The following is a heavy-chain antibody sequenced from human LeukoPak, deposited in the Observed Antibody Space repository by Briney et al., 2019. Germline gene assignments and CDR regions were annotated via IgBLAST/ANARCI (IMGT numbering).Heavy chain of an antibody. CDR3: AKNELQEHIYYYYYGMDV. CDR1: GFTFSSYA. D-gene: IGHD4-11*01. CDR2: ISGSGGST. V-gene: IGHV3-23*01. J-gene: IGHJ6*02. Sequence: GGSLRLSCAASGFTFSSYAMSWVRQAPGKGLEWVSAISGSGGSTYYADSVKGRFTISRDDSKNTLYLQMNSLRAEDTAVYYCAKNELQEHIYYYYYGMDVWGQGTTVTVSS.